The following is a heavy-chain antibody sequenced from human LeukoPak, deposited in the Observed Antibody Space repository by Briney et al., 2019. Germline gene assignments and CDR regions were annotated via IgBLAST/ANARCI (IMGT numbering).Heavy chain of an antibody. CDR2: IYTSGST. CDR3: ARGNYYYYMDV. V-gene: IGHV4-4*07. CDR1: GFTFSSYA. J-gene: IGHJ6*03. Sequence: GSLRLSCAASGFTFSSYAMSWIRQPAGKGLEWIGRIYTSGSTNYNPSLKSRVTMSVDTSKNQFSLKLSSVTAADTAVYYCARGNYYYYMDVWGKGTTVTVSS.